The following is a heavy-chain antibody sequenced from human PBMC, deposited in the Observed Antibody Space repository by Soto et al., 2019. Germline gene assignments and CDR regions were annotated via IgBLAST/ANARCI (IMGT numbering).Heavy chain of an antibody. V-gene: IGHV1-69*01. Sequence: QVHLVQSGTEVKKPGSSVKVSCKASGGTFSSSGFSWVRQAPGQGLEWMGGIIPIFGTANYAQKFQGRVTITADESTSTAYMELSSLRSKDTAVYYCARLHITGTTFPRLANDYWGQGTLVTVSS. D-gene: IGHD1-7*01. CDR3: ARLHITGTTFPRLANDY. CDR1: GGTFSSSG. CDR2: IIPIFGTA. J-gene: IGHJ4*02.